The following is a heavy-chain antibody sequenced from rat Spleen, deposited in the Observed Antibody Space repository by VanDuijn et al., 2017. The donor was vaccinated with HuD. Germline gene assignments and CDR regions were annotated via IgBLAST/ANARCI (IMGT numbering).Heavy chain of an antibody. Sequence: EVQLVESGGGLVQPGRSLKLSCAASGFNFKDYWMGWVRQAPGKGLEWIGEINKDSSTIKYTPSLKDKFTVSRDNAQNTLFLQVTKVGSEDTAIYYCVREERGVDYWGQGVMVTVSS. CDR1: GFNFKDYW. V-gene: IGHV4-2*01. J-gene: IGHJ2*01. CDR3: VREERGVDY. CDR2: INKDSSTI.